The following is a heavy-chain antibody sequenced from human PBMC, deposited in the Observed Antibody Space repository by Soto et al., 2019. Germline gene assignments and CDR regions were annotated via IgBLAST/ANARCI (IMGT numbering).Heavy chain of an antibody. V-gene: IGHV4-31*02. CDR3: ARGDSTSSPYWYFDL. Sequence: WTWIRQHPGKGLEWIGYIYYTGSTYYNPFLKSRVTISEDTSKNQFSLNLSAVTAADTAVYYCARGDSTSSPYWYFDLWGRGTMVTVSS. D-gene: IGHD6-6*01. J-gene: IGHJ2*01. CDR2: IYYTGST.